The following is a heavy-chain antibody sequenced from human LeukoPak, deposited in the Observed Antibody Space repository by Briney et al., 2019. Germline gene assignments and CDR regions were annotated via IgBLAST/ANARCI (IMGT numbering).Heavy chain of an antibody. Sequence: TGGSLRLSCAASGFTVSSNYMNWVRQAPGKGLEWVSVIYSGGSTNYADSVKGRFTISRDNSKNTLYLQMNSLRAEDTAVYYCARRSCSSTSCYTIDAFDIWGQGTMVTVSS. J-gene: IGHJ3*02. CDR1: GFTVSSNY. CDR2: IYSGGST. CDR3: ARRSCSSTSCYTIDAFDI. V-gene: IGHV3-53*01. D-gene: IGHD2-2*02.